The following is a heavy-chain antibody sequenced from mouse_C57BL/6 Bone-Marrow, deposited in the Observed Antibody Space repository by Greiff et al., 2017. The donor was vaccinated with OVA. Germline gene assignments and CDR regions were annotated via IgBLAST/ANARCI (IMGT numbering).Heavy chain of an antibody. CDR1: GFSFNTYA. CDR2: IRSKSNNYAT. Sequence: EVKLVESGGGLVQPKGSLKLSCAASGFSFNTYAMNWVRQAPGKGLEWVARIRSKSNNYATYYADSVKDRFTISRDDSESMLYLQMNNLKTEDTAMYYCVRQIYYYGSLFAYWGQGTLVTVSA. D-gene: IGHD1-1*01. V-gene: IGHV10-1*01. J-gene: IGHJ3*01. CDR3: VRQIYYYGSLFAY.